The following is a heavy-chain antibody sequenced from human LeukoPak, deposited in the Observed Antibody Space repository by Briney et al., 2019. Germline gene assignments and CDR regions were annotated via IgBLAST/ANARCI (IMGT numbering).Heavy chain of an antibody. Sequence: ASVKVSCKASGYSFTSYGISWVRQAPGQGLEWMGWINTYNGNTNYAQKFQGRVSLTRDTSTGTAYMEVWSLRSDETALYFCARALRRCSGYDWNFFDHWGQGTQVTVSS. CDR1: GYSFTSYG. V-gene: IGHV1-18*01. D-gene: IGHD5-12*01. J-gene: IGHJ4*02. CDR3: ARALRRCSGYDWNFFDH. CDR2: INTYNGNT.